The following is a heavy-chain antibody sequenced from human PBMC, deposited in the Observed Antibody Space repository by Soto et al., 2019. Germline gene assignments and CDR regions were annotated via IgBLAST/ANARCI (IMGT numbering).Heavy chain of an antibody. CDR2: INHSGST. Sequence: PSETLSLTCAVYGGSFSGYYWSWIRQPPGKGLEWIGEINHSGSTNYNPSLKSRVTISVDTSKNQFSLKLSSVTAADTAVYYCARVASSSWYRDNWGQGTLVTVSS. D-gene: IGHD6-13*01. CDR1: GGSFSGYY. CDR3: ARVASSSWYRDN. J-gene: IGHJ4*02. V-gene: IGHV4-34*01.